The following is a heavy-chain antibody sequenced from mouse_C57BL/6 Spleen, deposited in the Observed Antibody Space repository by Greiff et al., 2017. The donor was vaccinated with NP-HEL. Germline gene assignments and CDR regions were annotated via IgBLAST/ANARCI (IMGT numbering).Heavy chain of an antibody. CDR3: ARSLITTVVARDYAMDY. CDR1: GYTFTDYN. J-gene: IGHJ4*01. D-gene: IGHD1-1*01. Sequence: VHVKQSGPELVKPGASVKMSCKASGYTFTDYNMHWVKQSHGKSLEWIGYINPNNGGTSYNQKFKGKATLTVNKSSSTAYMELRSLTSEDSAVYYCARSLITTVVARDYAMDYWGQGTSVTVSS. CDR2: INPNNGGT. V-gene: IGHV1-22*01.